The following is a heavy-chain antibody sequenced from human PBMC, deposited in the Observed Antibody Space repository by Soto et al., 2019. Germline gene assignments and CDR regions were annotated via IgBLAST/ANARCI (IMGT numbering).Heavy chain of an antibody. D-gene: IGHD3-10*01. V-gene: IGHV3-23*01. CDR3: AKDVFHDSDNSRNYVDS. Sequence: EVQLLESGGGLEQPGGSLRLSCEASGFTFSSYAMSWVRQAPGKGLEWVSGINTRGTRTYYADSVKGRFTVSRDNSKNTLYFQMNSLRAEDTAVYYCAKDVFHDSDNSRNYVDSWGQGTLVTVSA. CDR2: INTRGTRT. J-gene: IGHJ4*02. CDR1: GFTFSSYA.